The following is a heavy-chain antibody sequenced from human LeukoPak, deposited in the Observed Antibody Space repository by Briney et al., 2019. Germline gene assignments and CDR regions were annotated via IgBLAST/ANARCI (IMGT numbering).Heavy chain of an antibody. D-gene: IGHD2-2*01. V-gene: IGHV3-48*02. CDR3: ARDHCSSTNCYFDF. CDR1: GFTFSSYS. CDR2: ISSSTSTI. J-gene: IGHJ4*02. Sequence: GGSLRLSCAASGFTFSSYSMNCVRQAPGKGLEWISYISSSTSTIYYADSVKGRFTISRDNAKNSLYLQMNSLRDEDTAVYYCARDHCSSTNCYFDFWGQGTLVTVSS.